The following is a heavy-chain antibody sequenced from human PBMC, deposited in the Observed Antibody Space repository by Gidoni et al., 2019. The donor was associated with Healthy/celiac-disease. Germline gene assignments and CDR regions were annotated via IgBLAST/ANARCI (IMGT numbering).Heavy chain of an antibody. CDR3: AKGHTVTSSTPRGYYYYGMDV. CDR1: GFTFSSYG. D-gene: IGHD4-17*01. J-gene: IGHJ6*02. Sequence: QVQLVESGGGVVQPGRSLRLSCAASGFTFSSYGMHWVRQAPGKGLEWVAVISYDGSNKYYADSVKGRFTISRDNSKNTLYLQMNSLRAEDTAVYYCAKGHTVTSSTPRGYYYYGMDVWGQGTTVTVSS. V-gene: IGHV3-30*18. CDR2: ISYDGSNK.